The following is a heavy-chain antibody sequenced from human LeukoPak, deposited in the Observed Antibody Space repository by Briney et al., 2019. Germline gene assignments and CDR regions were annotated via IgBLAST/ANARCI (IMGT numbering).Heavy chain of an antibody. Sequence: SETLSLTCTVSGGSISSSSYYWGWLRQPPGTGLEWIGSIYYSGSTYYNPSLKSRVTISVDTSKNQFSLKLSSVTAADTAVYYCARDDRDYASENWFDPWGQGTLVTVSS. V-gene: IGHV4-39*07. CDR1: GGSISSSSYY. CDR2: IYYSGST. D-gene: IGHD4-17*01. CDR3: ARDDRDYASENWFDP. J-gene: IGHJ5*02.